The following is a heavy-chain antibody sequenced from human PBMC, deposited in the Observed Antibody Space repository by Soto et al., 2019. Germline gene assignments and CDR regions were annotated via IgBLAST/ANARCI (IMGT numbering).Heavy chain of an antibody. CDR1: GGSISSYY. CDR2: IYTSGST. D-gene: IGHD1-1*01. Sequence: SATLSLTCTVSGGSISSYYWSWIRQPAGKGLEWIGRIYTSGSTNYNPSLKSRVTMSVDTSKNQFSLKLTSVTAADTAVYYCEREGGSEVQGKNWFDPWGQGTLVTSPQ. V-gene: IGHV4-4*07. J-gene: IGHJ5*02. CDR3: EREGGSEVQGKNWFDP.